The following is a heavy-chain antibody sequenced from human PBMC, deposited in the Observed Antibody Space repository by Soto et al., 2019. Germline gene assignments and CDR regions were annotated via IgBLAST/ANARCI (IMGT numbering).Heavy chain of an antibody. J-gene: IGHJ4*02. CDR1: GFTFDDYA. D-gene: IGHD3-3*01. V-gene: IGHV3-9*01. CDR2: ISWNSGSI. CDR3: AKDINDFWTGYLEFDY. Sequence: EVQLVESGGGLVQPGRSLRLSCAASGFTFDDYAMHWVRQAPGKGLEWVSGISWNSGSIGYADSVKGRFTISRDNAKKSLYLQMNSLRAEDTALYYCAKDINDFWTGYLEFDYWGQGTLVTVSS.